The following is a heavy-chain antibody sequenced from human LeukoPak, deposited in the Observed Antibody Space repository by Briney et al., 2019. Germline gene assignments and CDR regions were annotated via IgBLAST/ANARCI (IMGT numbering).Heavy chain of an antibody. Sequence: GGSLRLSCAASGFTFSSYAMHWVRQAPGKGLEWVAVISYDGSNKYYADSVKGRFTISRDNSKNTLYLQMNSLRAEDTAVYYCAKGNPLQLEIDYWGQGTLVTVSS. V-gene: IGHV3-30*04. J-gene: IGHJ4*02. CDR2: ISYDGSNK. CDR3: AKGNPLQLEIDY. D-gene: IGHD1-1*01. CDR1: GFTFSSYA.